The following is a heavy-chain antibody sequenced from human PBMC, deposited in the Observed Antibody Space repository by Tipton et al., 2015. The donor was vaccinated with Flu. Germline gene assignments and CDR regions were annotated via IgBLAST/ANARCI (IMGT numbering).Heavy chain of an antibody. CDR2: IKHGTIT. CDR1: VGSFSDYY. Sequence: LRLSCALYVGSFSDYYWSWIRQSPGKGLEWIGKIKHGTITNYNPSLKSRVTISVDTSRNQLSLKLYSVTAADAAVYYCARGFSGLVAEFWGQGTLATVSS. J-gene: IGHJ4*02. CDR3: ARGFSGLVAEF. D-gene: IGHD5-12*01. V-gene: IGHV4-34*01.